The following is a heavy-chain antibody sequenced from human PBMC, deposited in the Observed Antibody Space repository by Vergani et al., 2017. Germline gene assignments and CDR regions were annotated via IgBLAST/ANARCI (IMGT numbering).Heavy chain of an antibody. CDR1: GFTFSSYS. Sequence: EVQLVESGGGLVKPGGSLRLSCAASGFTFSSYSMNWVRQAPGKGLEWVSSISSSSSYIYYADSVKGRFTISRDNAKNSLYLQMNSLRAEDTAVHYCARDWGDGYKMRQGSFDYWGQGTLVTVSS. CDR3: ARDWGDGYKMRQGSFDY. V-gene: IGHV3-21*01. J-gene: IGHJ4*02. CDR2: ISSSSSYI. D-gene: IGHD5-24*01.